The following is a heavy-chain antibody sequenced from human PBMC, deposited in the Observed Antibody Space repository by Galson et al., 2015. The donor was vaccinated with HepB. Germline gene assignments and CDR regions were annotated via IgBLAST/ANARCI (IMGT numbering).Heavy chain of an antibody. CDR3: TTLLWFGEPNPGNPDY. CDR2: IKSKTDGGTT. V-gene: IGHV3-15*01. D-gene: IGHD3-10*01. CDR1: GFTFSNAW. Sequence: SLRLSCAASGFTFSNAWMSWVRQAPGKGLEWVGRIKSKTDGGTTDYAAPVKGRFTISRDDSKNTLYLQMNSLKTEDTAVYYCTTLLWFGEPNPGNPDYWGQGTLVTVSS. J-gene: IGHJ4*02.